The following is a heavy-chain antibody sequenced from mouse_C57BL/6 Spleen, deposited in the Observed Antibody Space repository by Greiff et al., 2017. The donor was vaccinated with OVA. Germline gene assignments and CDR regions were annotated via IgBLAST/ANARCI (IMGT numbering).Heavy chain of an antibody. J-gene: IGHJ2*01. CDR1: GFTFSSYA. CDR2: ISDGGSYT. CDR3: ARDEGDGYYYFDY. Sequence: EVKLMESGGGLVKPGGSLKLSCAASGFTFSSYAMSWVRQTPEKRLEWVATISDGGSYTYYPDNVKGRFTISRDNAKNHLYLQMSRLKSEDTAMYYCARDEGDGYYYFDYWGQGTTLTVAS. D-gene: IGHD2-3*01. V-gene: IGHV5-4*01.